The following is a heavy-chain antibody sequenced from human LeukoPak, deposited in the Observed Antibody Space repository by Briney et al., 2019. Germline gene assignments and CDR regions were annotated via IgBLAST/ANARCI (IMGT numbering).Heavy chain of an antibody. CDR2: IYYSGST. J-gene: IGHJ4*02. V-gene: IGHV4-59*01. CDR3: ARDRGGGYMDY. Sequence: PSETLSLTCTVSGGSISSYYWSWIRQPPGKGLEWIGYIYYSGSTNYNPSLKSRVTISVDTSKNQFSLKLSSVTAADTAVYYCARDRGGGYMDYWGQGTLVTVSS. CDR1: GGSISSYY. D-gene: IGHD5-18*01.